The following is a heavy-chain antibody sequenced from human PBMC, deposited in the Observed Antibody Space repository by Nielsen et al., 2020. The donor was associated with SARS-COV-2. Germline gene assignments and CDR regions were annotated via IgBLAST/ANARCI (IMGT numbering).Heavy chain of an antibody. J-gene: IGHJ4*02. CDR2: IGAIDGST. Sequence: GGSLRLSCAASGFNFSSYAMNWVRQAPGKGLEWVSSIGAIDGSTNYAESLRGRFTISRDNSKNTLYLQINSLRAEDTAMYYCAKNPSRRDYGADYWGQGTLVTVSS. CDR3: AKNPSRRDYGADY. CDR1: GFNFSSYA. D-gene: IGHD4-17*01. V-gene: IGHV3-23*01.